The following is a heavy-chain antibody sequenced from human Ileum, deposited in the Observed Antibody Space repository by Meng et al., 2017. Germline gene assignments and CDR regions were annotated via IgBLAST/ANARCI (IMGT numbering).Heavy chain of an antibody. V-gene: IGHV4-59*06. J-gene: IGHJ4*02. CDR3: VSERRRSYFFDY. CDR2: IFYTGAT. Sequence: QVQLQESGPGLVKPSETLSLTCTVSGGSISNYYWSWIRQPPGKGLEWIGYIFYTGATYSNPSLKSRVTVSLDTSKSQFSLKLSSVTAADTAIYYCVSERRRSYFFDYWGQGTLVTVSS. D-gene: IGHD6-25*01. CDR1: GGSISNYY.